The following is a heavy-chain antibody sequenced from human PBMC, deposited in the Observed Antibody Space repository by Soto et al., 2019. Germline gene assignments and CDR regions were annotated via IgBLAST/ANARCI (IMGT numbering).Heavy chain of an antibody. CDR3: AKGAFGVVIIPLSYFQH. J-gene: IGHJ1*01. CDR2: ISGSGGST. D-gene: IGHD3-3*01. CDR1: GFTFSSYA. Sequence: GGSLRLSCAASGFTFSSYAMSWVRQAPGKGLEWVSAISGSGGSTYYADSVKGRFTISRDNSKNTLYLQMNSLRAEDTAVYYCAKGAFGVVIIPLSYFQHWGQGTLVTVSS. V-gene: IGHV3-23*01.